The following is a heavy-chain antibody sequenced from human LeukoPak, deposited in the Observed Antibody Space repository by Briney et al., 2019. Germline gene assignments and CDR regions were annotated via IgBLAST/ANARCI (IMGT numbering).Heavy chain of an antibody. D-gene: IGHD5-12*01. V-gene: IGHV3-30-3*01. J-gene: IGHJ3*02. CDR1: GFTFSSYA. CDR2: ISYDGSNK. Sequence: PGGSLRLSCAASGFTFSSYAMHWVRQAPGKGLEWVAVISYDGSNKYYADSVKGRFTISRDNSKNTLYLQMSSLRAEDTAVYYCARVKDIVATNDAFDIWGQGTMVTVSS. CDR3: ARVKDIVATNDAFDI.